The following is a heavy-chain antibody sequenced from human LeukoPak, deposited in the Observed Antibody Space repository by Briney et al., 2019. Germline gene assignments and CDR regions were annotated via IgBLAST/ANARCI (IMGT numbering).Heavy chain of an antibody. CDR1: GYTFTSYG. CDR2: ISAYNGNT. V-gene: IGHV1-18*01. J-gene: IGHJ3*02. D-gene: IGHD2-2*01. CDR3: ARDGDIVVVPAAPLPIDAFDI. Sequence: ASVKVSCKASGYTFTSYGISWVRQAPGQGLEWMGWISAYNGNTNYAQKLQGRVTMTTDTSTSTAYMELRSLRSDDTAVYYCARDGDIVVVPAAPLPIDAFDIWGQGTMVTVSS.